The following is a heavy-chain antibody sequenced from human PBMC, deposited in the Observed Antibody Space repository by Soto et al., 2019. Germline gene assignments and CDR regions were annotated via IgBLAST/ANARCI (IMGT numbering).Heavy chain of an antibody. CDR1: GFTFNSYG. CDR2: ISFDGRNT. V-gene: IGHV3-30*03. J-gene: IGHJ4*02. CDR3: ARDPYY. Sequence: PGGSLRLSWAASGFTFNSYGMHWVRQAPGKGLEWVVVISFDGRNTYYADSVKGRFTISRDNSKNTLYLQMNSLRAEDTAVYYCARDPYYWGQGTLVTVSS.